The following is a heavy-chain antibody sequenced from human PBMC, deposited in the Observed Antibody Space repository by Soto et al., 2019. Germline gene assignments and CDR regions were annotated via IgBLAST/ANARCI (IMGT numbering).Heavy chain of an antibody. V-gene: IGHV3-23*01. CDR2: ISGSGGST. J-gene: IGHJ6*02. Sequence: GGSLRLSCAASGFTFSSYAMSWVRQAPGKGLEWVSAISGSGGSTYYADSVKGRFTISRDNSKNTLYLQMNSLRAEDTAVYYCAKAIGYCSGGSCPYGMDVWGQGTTVTVSS. CDR1: GFTFSSYA. CDR3: AKAIGYCSGGSCPYGMDV. D-gene: IGHD2-15*01.